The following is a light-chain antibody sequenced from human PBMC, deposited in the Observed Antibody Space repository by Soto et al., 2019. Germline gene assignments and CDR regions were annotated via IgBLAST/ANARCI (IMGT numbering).Light chain of an antibody. J-gene: IGLJ1*01. CDR1: SSNIGRNT. V-gene: IGLV1-44*01. Sequence: QSVLTQPPSASGTPGQRVTISCSGSSSNIGRNTVNWYQQLPGTAPTLLIYSNNQRPSGVPDRFSVAKSGTSASLAISGLQSEDEADYSSAAWDDSLSRHVFGPGTKVPV. CDR3: AAWDDSLSRHV. CDR2: SNN.